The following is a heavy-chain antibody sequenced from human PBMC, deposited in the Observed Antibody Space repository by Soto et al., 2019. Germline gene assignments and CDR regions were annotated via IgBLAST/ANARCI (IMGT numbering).Heavy chain of an antibody. CDR1: GFTFGDYA. V-gene: IGHV3-49*03. J-gene: IGHJ4*02. CDR2: IRSKAYGGTT. D-gene: IGHD3-10*01. Sequence: GGSLRLSCTASGFTFGDYAMSWFRQAPGKGLEWVGLIRSKAYGGTTEYAASVYGRFSISKDDSKSIAYLQMNSLETEDTAVCYSTKTGYFDYWGQGTLVTVSS. CDR3: TKTGYFDY.